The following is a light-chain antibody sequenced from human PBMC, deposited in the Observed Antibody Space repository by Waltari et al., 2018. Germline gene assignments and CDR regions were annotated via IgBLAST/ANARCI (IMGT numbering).Light chain of an antibody. CDR3: QSADGSGTYVV. CDR1: ALPRQY. V-gene: IGLV3-25*03. CDR2: QDT. J-gene: IGLJ2*01. Sequence: SYELTQPPSVSVSPGQTARITCSGDALPRQYAYWYQQRPGQAPMLMIYQDTQRHAEIPGRFSGSSSGTTVTLTISEVQAEDEADYYCQSADGSGTYVVFGGGTKLTVL.